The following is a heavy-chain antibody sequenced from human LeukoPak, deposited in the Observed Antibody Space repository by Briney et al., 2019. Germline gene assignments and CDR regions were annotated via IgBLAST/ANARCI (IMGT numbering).Heavy chain of an antibody. Sequence: SETLSLTCAVSGGSISSSNWWSWVRQPPGKGLEWIGEIYHSGSTNYNPSLTSRVTISVDTSKNQFSLKLSSVTAADTAVYYCARGNSTIEIAVAGSGWFDPWGQGTLVTVSS. CDR3: ARGNSTIEIAVAGSGWFDP. CDR1: GGSISSSNW. J-gene: IGHJ5*02. V-gene: IGHV4-4*02. D-gene: IGHD6-19*01. CDR2: IYHSGST.